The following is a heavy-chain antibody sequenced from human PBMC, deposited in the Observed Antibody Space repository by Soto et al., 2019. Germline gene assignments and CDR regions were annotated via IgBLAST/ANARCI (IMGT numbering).Heavy chain of an antibody. CDR1: GFTFSSYG. Sequence: GGSLRLSCAASGFTFSSYGMHWVRQAPGKGLEWVAVIWYDGSNKYYADSVKGRFTISRDNSKNTLYLQMNSLRAEDTAVYYCARDNRGYYYDSSGYYSYFDYWGQGTLVTVSS. V-gene: IGHV3-33*01. CDR2: IWYDGSNK. J-gene: IGHJ4*02. CDR3: ARDNRGYYYDSSGYYSYFDY. D-gene: IGHD3-22*01.